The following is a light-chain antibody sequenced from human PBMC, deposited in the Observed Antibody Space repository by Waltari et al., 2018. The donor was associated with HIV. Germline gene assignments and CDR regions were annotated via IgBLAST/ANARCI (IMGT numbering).Light chain of an antibody. CDR3: QQYYSLPFT. J-gene: IGKJ3*01. Sequence: DIVMTQSPDSLVVSLGERATINCKSSQSVLYSSSSTNYLAWYQQKTGQSPKLLIYWASTRESGVPDRFSGGGSGTDFTLTISSLQAEDLAVYYCQQYYSLPFTFGPGTKVDIK. CDR2: WAS. CDR1: QSVLYSSSSTNY. V-gene: IGKV4-1*01.